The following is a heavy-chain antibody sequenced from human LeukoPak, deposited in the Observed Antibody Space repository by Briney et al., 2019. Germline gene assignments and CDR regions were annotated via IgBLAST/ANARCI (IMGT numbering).Heavy chain of an antibody. CDR3: ARRRGLLAANRNWFDP. J-gene: IGHJ5*02. CDR1: GGTFSSYA. CDR2: IIPIFGTA. V-gene: IGHV1-69*01. D-gene: IGHD6-13*01. Sequence: ASVKVSCKASGGTFSSYAISWVRQAPGQGLEWMGGIIPIFGTANYAQKFQGRVTITADESTSTAYMELSSLRSEDTAVYYCARRRGLLAANRNWFDPWGQGTLFTVSS.